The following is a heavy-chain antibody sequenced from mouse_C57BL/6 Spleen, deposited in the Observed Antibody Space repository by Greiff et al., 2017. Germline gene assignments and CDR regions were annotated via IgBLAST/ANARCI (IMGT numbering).Heavy chain of an antibody. J-gene: IGHJ4*01. V-gene: IGHV1-76*01. Sequence: QVHVKQSGAELVRPGASVKLSCKASGYTFTDYYINWVKQRPGQGLEWIARIYPGSGNTYYNEKFKGKATLTAEKSSSTAYMQLSSLTSEDSAVYFCARSNYYGSSYGYAMDYWGQGTSVTVSS. CDR3: ARSNYYGSSYGYAMDY. CDR2: IYPGSGNT. D-gene: IGHD1-1*01. CDR1: GYTFTDYY.